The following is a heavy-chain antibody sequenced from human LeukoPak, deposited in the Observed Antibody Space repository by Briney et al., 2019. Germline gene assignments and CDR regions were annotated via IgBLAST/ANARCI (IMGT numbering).Heavy chain of an antibody. J-gene: IGHJ4*02. CDR3: ARGIGGYDWGFDY. D-gene: IGHD5-12*01. CDR2: ISSSSSYI. V-gene: IGHV3-21*01. Sequence: TGGSLRLSCAASGFTFSSYSMNWVRQAPGKGLEWVSCISSSSSYIYYADSVKGRFTISRDNAKNSLYLQMNSLRAEDTAVYYCARGIGGYDWGFDYWGQGTLVTVSS. CDR1: GFTFSSYS.